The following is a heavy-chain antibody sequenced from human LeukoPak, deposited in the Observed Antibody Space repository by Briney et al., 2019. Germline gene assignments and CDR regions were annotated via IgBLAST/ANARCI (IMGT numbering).Heavy chain of an antibody. CDR3: ARLIGASAFDY. J-gene: IGHJ4*02. D-gene: IGHD2-21*01. Sequence: PSETLSLTCAVYRGSFSNYHWSWIRQPPGKGLEWIGEINHSGGTNYNPSLKSRVTISEDTSKKQFSLKLGSVTAADTAVYYCARLIGASAFDYWGQGTLVTVSS. CDR2: INHSGGT. V-gene: IGHV4-34*01. CDR1: RGSFSNYH.